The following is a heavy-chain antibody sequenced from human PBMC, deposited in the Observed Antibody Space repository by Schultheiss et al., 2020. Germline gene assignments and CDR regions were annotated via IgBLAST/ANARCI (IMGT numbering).Heavy chain of an antibody. Sequence: GSLRLSCAASGFTFSNAWMSWVRQAPGKGLEWVGRIKSKTDGGTTDYAAPVKGRFTISRDDSKNTLYLQMNSLKTEDTAVYYCTTDPVDYGDYLFDYWGPGTLVTVSS. CDR3: TTDPVDYGDYLFDY. V-gene: IGHV3-15*01. J-gene: IGHJ4*02. D-gene: IGHD4-17*01. CDR1: GFTFSNAW. CDR2: IKSKTDGGTT.